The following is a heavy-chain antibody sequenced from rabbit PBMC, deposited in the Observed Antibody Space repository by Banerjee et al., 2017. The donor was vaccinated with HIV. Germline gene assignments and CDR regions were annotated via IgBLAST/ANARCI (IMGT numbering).Heavy chain of an antibody. J-gene: IGHJ4*01. D-gene: IGHD2-1*01. CDR3: ARSTDDNIFAPYFNL. Sequence: QEQLEESGGDLAKPGASLTPTGTAPGFSFSTGNYMCWARQAPGKGLEWIACIDIGWRGTTYYATWAKGRFTISKTSSTTVTLEMTSLTAADTATYFCARSTDDNIFAPYFNLWGQGTLVTVS. CDR1: GFSFSTGNY. V-gene: IGHV1S45*01. CDR2: IDIGWRGTT.